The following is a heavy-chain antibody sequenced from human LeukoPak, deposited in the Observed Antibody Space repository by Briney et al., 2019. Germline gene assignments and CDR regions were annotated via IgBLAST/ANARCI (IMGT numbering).Heavy chain of an antibody. CDR3: ARHCYGSGSYYCGWFDP. CDR2: IYTSEST. CDR1: GGSISSSNYY. J-gene: IGHJ5*02. D-gene: IGHD3-10*01. V-gene: IGHV4-61*02. Sequence: SETLSLTCSVSGGSISSSNYYWSWIRQPAGKGLEWIGRIYTSESTNYNPSLKSRVSISVDTSKNQFSLKLNSVTAADTAVYYCARHCYGSGSYYCGWFDPWGQGTLVTVSS.